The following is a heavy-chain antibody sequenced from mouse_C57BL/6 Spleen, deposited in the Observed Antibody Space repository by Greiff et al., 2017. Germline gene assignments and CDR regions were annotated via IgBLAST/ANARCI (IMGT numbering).Heavy chain of an antibody. D-gene: IGHD2-3*01. CDR2: LYPRSGNT. V-gene: IGHV1-81*01. J-gene: IGHJ2*01. CDR3: ARSEDGYYDYFDY. Sequence: QVHVKQSGAELARPGASVKLSCKASGYTFTSYGISWVKQRTGQGLEWIGELYPRSGNTYYNEKFKGKATLTADKSSSTAYMELRSLTSEDSAVYFCARSEDGYYDYFDYWGQGTTLTVSS. CDR1: GYTFTSYG.